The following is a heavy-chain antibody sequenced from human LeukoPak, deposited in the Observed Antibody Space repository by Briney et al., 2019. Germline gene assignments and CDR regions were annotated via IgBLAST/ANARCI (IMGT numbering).Heavy chain of an antibody. CDR1: GGSISSSSYY. CDR2: IYYSGST. Sequence: SETLSLTCTVSGGSISSSSYYWGWIRQPPGKGLEWIGSIYYSGSTYYNPSLKSRVTISVDTSKNQFSLKLCSVTAADTAVYYCARRITMVRGVIIKDYWGQGTLVTVSS. J-gene: IGHJ4*02. CDR3: ARRITMVRGVIIKDY. V-gene: IGHV4-39*01. D-gene: IGHD3-10*01.